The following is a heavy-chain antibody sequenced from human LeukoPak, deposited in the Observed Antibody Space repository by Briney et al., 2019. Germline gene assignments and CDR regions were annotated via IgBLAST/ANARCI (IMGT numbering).Heavy chain of an antibody. J-gene: IGHJ4*02. D-gene: IGHD3-22*01. Sequence: PGGSLRLSCAASGFTFDDYAMHWVRQAPGKGLEWVSSISGSSSDIYYADSVKGRFTISRDNAKNSLYLQINRLRAEDTAIYYCARRGYYDSSGYDYWGQGTLVTVSS. CDR1: GFTFDDYA. CDR3: ARRGYYDSSGYDY. V-gene: IGHV3-21*01. CDR2: ISGSSSDI.